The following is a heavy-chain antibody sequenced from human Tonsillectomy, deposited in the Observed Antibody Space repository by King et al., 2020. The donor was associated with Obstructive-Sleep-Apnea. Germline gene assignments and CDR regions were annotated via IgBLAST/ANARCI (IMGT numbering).Heavy chain of an antibody. CDR1: GYTFTGYY. CDR3: ARAGWAGPLGY. CDR2: INPNSGGT. D-gene: IGHD1-26*01. J-gene: IGHJ4*02. Sequence: QLVQSGAEVKKPGASVKVSCKASGYTFTGYYMHWVRQAPGQGLEWMGWINPNSGGTNYEQKVPGRVTMTREPSISTAYRELSRLRSDDTAVYYCARAGWAGPLGYWGQGTLVTVSS. V-gene: IGHV1-2*02.